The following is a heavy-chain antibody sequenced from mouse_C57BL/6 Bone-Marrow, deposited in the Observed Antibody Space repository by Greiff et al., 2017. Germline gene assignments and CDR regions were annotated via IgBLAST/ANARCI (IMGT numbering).Heavy chain of an antibody. J-gene: IGHJ1*03. CDR3: ASLRSYWYFDV. CDR1: GFNIKDYY. V-gene: IGHV14-2*01. Sequence: EVQLQQSGAELVKPGASVKLSCTASGFNIKDYYMHWVKQRPEQGLEWIGMIDPEDGETKYTPKFQGKATITADTSSNTAYMQLSSLTSEDTAVYCCASLRSYWYFDVWGKGTTLTVSS. CDR2: IDPEDGET.